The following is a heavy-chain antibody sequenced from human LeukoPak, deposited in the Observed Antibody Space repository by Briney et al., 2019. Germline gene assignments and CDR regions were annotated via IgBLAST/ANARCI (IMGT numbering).Heavy chain of an antibody. V-gene: IGHV4-31*03. CDR2: IYYSGST. Sequence: SETLSLTCTVSGGSISSGGYYWSWIRQHPGKGLEWIGYIYYSGSTYYNPSLKSRVTISVDASKNQFSLKLSSVTAADTAVYYCARTMVRGVIIDYWGQGTLVIVSS. CDR3: ARTMVRGVIIDY. J-gene: IGHJ4*02. D-gene: IGHD3-10*01. CDR1: GGSISSGGYY.